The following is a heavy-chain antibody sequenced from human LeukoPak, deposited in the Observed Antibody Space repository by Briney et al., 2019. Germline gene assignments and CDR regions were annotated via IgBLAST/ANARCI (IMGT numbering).Heavy chain of an antibody. D-gene: IGHD3-16*01. CDR1: GFTFRSYA. CDR2: VSYDGKSN. V-gene: IGHV3-30*18. CDR3: VNEGGNYYFDY. J-gene: IGHJ4*02. Sequence: GRSLRLSCAASGFTFRSYAMHWVRQAPDKGLEWVAGVSYDGKSNFYADSVKGRFTVSRDNFKNTLFLQMNSLRVEDTAVYYCVNEGGNYYFDYWGQGTLVTVS.